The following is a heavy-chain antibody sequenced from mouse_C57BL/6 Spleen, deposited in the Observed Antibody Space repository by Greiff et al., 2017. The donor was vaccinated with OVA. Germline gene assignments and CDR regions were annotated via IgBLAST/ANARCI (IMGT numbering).Heavy chain of an antibody. CDR3: ASAGVATYYAMDD. CDR1: GYTFTSYW. Sequence: VQLQQPGAELVMPGASVKLSCKASGYTFTSYWMHWVKQRPGQGLEWIGEIDPSDSYTNYNQKFKGKSTLTVDKSSSTAYMQLSSLTSEDSAVYYCASAGVATYYAMDDWGQGPSVTVSS. D-gene: IGHD1-1*01. J-gene: IGHJ4*01. CDR2: IDPSDSYT. V-gene: IGHV1-69*01.